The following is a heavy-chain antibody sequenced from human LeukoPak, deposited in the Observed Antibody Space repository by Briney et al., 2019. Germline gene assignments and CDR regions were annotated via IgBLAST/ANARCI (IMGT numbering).Heavy chain of an antibody. CDR1: GYSISSGYY. Sequence: SETLSLTCTVSGYSISSGYYWGWIRQPPGKGLEWIGSIYHSGSTYYNPPLKSRVTISVDTSKNQISLKVRSATAADTAVYYCARTTEDCSSTSCYQYWFDPWGQGTLVTVSS. D-gene: IGHD2-2*01. J-gene: IGHJ5*02. CDR3: ARTTEDCSSTSCYQYWFDP. V-gene: IGHV4-38-2*02. CDR2: IYHSGST.